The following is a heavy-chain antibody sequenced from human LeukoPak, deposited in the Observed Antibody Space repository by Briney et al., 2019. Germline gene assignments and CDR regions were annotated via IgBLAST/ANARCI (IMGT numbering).Heavy chain of an antibody. Sequence: PGGSLRLSCAASGFPFSGYGMHWVRQAPGKGLEWVAVAYGDGSSQYYADSVKGRFSISKDISKNTLSLQMNSLRAEDTAVYSCATGGNFYYSHWGQGTLVIVSS. J-gene: IGHJ1*01. V-gene: IGHV3-33*01. CDR1: GFPFSGYG. CDR3: ATGGNFYYSH. D-gene: IGHD4-11*01. CDR2: AYGDGSSQ.